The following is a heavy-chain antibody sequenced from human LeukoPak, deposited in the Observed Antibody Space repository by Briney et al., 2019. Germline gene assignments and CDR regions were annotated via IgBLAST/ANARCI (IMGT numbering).Heavy chain of an antibody. CDR2: ISYDGSNK. CDR3: AKDQDWGGYNIGHV. CDR1: GFTFSSYG. D-gene: IGHD5-24*01. Sequence: GGSLRLSCAASGFTFSSYGMHWVRQAPGKGLEWVAVISYDGSNKYYADSVKGRFTISRDNSKNTLYLQMNSLRAEDTAVYYCAKDQDWGGYNIGHVWGQGTLVTVSS. J-gene: IGHJ4*02. V-gene: IGHV3-30*18.